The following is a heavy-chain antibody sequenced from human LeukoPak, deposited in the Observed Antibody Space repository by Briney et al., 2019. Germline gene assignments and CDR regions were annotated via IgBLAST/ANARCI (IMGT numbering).Heavy chain of an antibody. Sequence: SETLSLTCAVYGGSFSGYYWSWIRQPPGKGLEWIGEINHSGSTNYNPSLKSRVTISVDTSKNQFSLKLSSVTAADTAVYYCARGPVRGVGNGRTNLNYWGQGTLVTVSS. D-gene: IGHD1/OR15-1a*01. CDR2: INHSGST. V-gene: IGHV4-34*01. CDR1: GGSFSGYY. CDR3: ARGPVRGVGNGRTNLNY. J-gene: IGHJ4*02.